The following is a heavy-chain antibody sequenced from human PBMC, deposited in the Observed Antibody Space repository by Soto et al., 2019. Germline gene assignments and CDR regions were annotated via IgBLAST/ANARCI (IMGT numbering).Heavy chain of an antibody. CDR2: ISGSGGST. D-gene: IGHD1-7*01. Sequence: EVQLLESGGGLVQPGGSLRLSCAASGFTFSSYAMSWVRQAPGKGLEWVSAISGSGGSTYYADSVKGRFTISRDNSKNTLYLQMNSLRAEDTAVYYCARDLWAGTTYYYYYGMDVWGQGTTVTVSS. CDR3: ARDLWAGTTYYYYYGMDV. J-gene: IGHJ6*02. CDR1: GFTFSSYA. V-gene: IGHV3-23*01.